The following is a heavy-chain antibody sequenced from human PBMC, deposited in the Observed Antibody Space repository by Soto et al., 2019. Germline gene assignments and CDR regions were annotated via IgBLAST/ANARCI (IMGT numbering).Heavy chain of an antibody. Sequence: VASVKVSCKASGYTFSSYGISWVRQAPGQGLEWMGWISVYSGRTNYAQKLQDRVTMTTDTSTSTAYMEVRSLTSDDTAVYYCARDKHTAWAPSGYWGQGTLVTVSS. V-gene: IGHV1-18*01. D-gene: IGHD3-3*01. J-gene: IGHJ4*01. CDR1: GYTFSSYG. CDR3: ARDKHTAWAPSGY. CDR2: ISVYSGRT.